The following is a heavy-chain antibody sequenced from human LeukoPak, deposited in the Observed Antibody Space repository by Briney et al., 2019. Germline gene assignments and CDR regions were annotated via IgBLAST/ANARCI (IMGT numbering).Heavy chain of an antibody. CDR2: INHSGST. CDR3: ARRRLLWFGELLNNWFDP. CDR1: GGSFSGYY. D-gene: IGHD3-10*01. V-gene: IGHV4-34*01. J-gene: IGHJ5*02. Sequence: SETLSLTCAVYGGSFSGYYWSWIRQPPGKGLEWIGEINHSGSTNYNPSLKSRVTISVDTSKNQFSLKLSSVTAADTAVYYCARRRLLWFGELLNNWFDPWGQGTLVTVSS.